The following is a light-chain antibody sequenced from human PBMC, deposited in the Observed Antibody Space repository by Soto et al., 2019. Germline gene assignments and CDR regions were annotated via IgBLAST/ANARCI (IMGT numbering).Light chain of an antibody. CDR2: DAS. CDR3: QQRSNWPCT. V-gene: IGKV3-11*01. CDR1: QSVSSY. Sequence: EIVLTQSPATLSLSPGERATLSCRASQSVSSYLAWYQQKPGQAPRLLIYDASNRATGIPARFSGSGSGTDFTLTISILEPEDVAFYYCQQRSNWPCTFGQGTKVEIK. J-gene: IGKJ1*01.